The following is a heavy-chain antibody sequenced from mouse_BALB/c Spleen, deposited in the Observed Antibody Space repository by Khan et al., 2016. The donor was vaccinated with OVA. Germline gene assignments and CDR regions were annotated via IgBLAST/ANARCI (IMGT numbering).Heavy chain of an antibody. CDR3: TRSGYGSFAY. D-gene: IGHD2-2*01. CDR2: IIPTKGNA. CDR1: ASPLNTSY. V-gene: IGHV1S81*02. Sequence: QVQLQQSGAELVKPGASVKLSCKASASPLNTSYMFWVKRSPGQGLRWIGEIIPTKGNANFNGKFKNKATLTVDKTSNTAFMQLSSLTSEDSAVYYCTRSGYGSFAYWGQGTLVTVSA. J-gene: IGHJ3*01.